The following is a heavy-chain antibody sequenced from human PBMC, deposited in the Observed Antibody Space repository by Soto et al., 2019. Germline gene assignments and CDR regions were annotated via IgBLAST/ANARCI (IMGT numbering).Heavy chain of an antibody. D-gene: IGHD3-10*01. CDR2: ISYDGSNK. Sequence: GGSLRLSCAASGFTFSSYGMHWVRQAPGKGLEWVAVISYDGSNKYYADSVKGRFTISRDNSKNTLYLQMNSLRAEDTAVYYCAKDGVTYYYGSGIRYYFDYWGQGTLVTVSS. CDR1: GFTFSSYG. J-gene: IGHJ4*02. V-gene: IGHV3-30*18. CDR3: AKDGVTYYYGSGIRYYFDY.